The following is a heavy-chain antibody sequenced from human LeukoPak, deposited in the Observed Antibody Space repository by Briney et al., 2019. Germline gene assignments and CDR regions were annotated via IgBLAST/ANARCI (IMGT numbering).Heavy chain of an antibody. CDR2: INDSGTI. J-gene: IGHJ6*03. V-gene: IGHV4-34*01. D-gene: IGHD3-10*01. Sequence: SETLSLTCAVYGGSFSNYYWSWIRQPPGKGLEWIGEINDSGTINYNPSLMSRVTISVDKSKNQLSLKLSSVTAADTAVYYCARGPSYGSGSPERGVDMDVWGKGTTVTV. CDR1: GGSFSNYY. CDR3: ARGPSYGSGSPERGVDMDV.